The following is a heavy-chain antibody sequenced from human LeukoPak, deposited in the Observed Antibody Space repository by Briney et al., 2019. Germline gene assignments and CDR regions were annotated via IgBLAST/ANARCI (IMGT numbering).Heavy chain of an antibody. V-gene: IGHV3-11*04. D-gene: IGHD2-21*02. CDR3: ARDLGYCGGDCYSGPDDY. CDR1: GLTLSDYY. J-gene: IGHJ4*02. CDR2: ISSSGSNI. Sequence: GGSQTLSCAASGLTLSDYYISWIRHAPGKGLECVSYISSSGSNINHTHSVRGRFTISRDNAKNSLYLQMNRLRAEDTAVYYCARDLGYCGGDCYSGPDDYWGQGTLVTVSS.